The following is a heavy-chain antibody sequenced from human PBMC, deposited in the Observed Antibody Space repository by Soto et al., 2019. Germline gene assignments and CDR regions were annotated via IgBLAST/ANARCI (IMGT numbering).Heavy chain of an antibody. V-gene: IGHV1-18*01. D-gene: IGHD2-8*01. CDR3: ATGGGQTYGDFDF. CDR1: GNTVTGYG. CDR2: ISSYNGNT. Sequence: WASVKVSCKASGNTVTGYGLSWVRQAPGQGLEWMGWISSYNGNTRYAQKFQGRVSMTTDTSTNTGSMERRSLKSDDTAVYYCATGGGQTYGDFDFWGQGTLVTVSS. J-gene: IGHJ4*02.